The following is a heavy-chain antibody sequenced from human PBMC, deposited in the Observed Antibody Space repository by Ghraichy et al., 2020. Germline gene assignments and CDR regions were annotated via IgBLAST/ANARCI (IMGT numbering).Heavy chain of an antibody. J-gene: IGHJ4*02. CDR2: ISWNSVNI. CDR3: AKDICSSTILRLCGSDY. D-gene: IGHD2-2*01. V-gene: IGHV3-9*01. Sequence: GGSLRLSCAASGFTFEDYAMQWVRQAPGEGLEWVSSISWNSVNIDYADSVKGRFTISRDNAKSSLYLQMNNLRVEDTAFYYCAKDICSSTILRLCGSDYWGQGTLVSVSS. CDR1: GFTFEDYA.